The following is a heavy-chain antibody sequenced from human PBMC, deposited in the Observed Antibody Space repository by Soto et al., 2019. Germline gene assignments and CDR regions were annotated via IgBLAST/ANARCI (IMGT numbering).Heavy chain of an antibody. V-gene: IGHV4-59*08. CDR1: GGSINSYY. J-gene: IGHJ4*02. Sequence: PSETLSLTCTVSGGSINSYYWSWIRQPPGKGLEWIGYIYYSGSTNYNPSLKSRVTISVDTSKNQFSLKLSSVTAADTAVYYCARGTGVVVVAAGHPVYFDYWGQGTLVTVS. CDR2: IYYSGST. D-gene: IGHD2-15*01. CDR3: ARGTGVVVVAAGHPVYFDY.